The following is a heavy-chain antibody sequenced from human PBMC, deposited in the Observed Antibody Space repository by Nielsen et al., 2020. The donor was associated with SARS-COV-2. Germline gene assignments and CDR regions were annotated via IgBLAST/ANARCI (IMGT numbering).Heavy chain of an antibody. CDR3: ARLSGPHYYYYYMDV. D-gene: IGHD3-10*01. CDR2: ISSSSSDI. Sequence: GGSLRLSCAASGFIFSSYSMNWVRQAPGKGLEWVSSISSSSSDIYYADSVKGRFTISRDNAKNSLYLQMNSLRAEDTAVYYCARLSGPHYYYYYMDVWGKGTTVTVSS. J-gene: IGHJ6*03. CDR1: GFIFSSYS. V-gene: IGHV3-21*01.